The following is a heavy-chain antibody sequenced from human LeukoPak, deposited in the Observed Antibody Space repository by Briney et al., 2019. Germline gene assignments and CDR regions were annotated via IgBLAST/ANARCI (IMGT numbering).Heavy chain of an antibody. J-gene: IGHJ6*03. CDR1: GFTHSSNP. D-gene: IGHD3-9*01. Sequence: GDSVRLFCTLWGFTHSSNPWRWLPDPPGEGLEWFSFIYRGGNPLHPHPGKGRFTISRHNAKNSLYMQMDRLRAEYTAVYYCAREGRGYDILTGKYHRGNYAYYMDVWGKGTTVTVSS. CDR2: IYRGGNP. CDR3: AREGRGYDILTGKYHRGNYAYYMDV. V-gene: IGHV3-53*01.